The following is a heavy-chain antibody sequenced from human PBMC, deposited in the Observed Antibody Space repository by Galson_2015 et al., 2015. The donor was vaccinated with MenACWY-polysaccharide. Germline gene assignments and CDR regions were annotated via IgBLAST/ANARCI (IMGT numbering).Heavy chain of an antibody. V-gene: IGHV3-74*03. CDR2: INSGETSI. Sequence: SLRLSCAASGFTFSNYWMHWVRQTPGKGLVWVSRINSGETSIAYADSVKGRFTISRDNAKNTLYLQMDSLRAEDTAVYYCARPASPGGSAYAMDVWGQGTMVTVS. D-gene: IGHD2-8*02. J-gene: IGHJ6*02. CDR1: GFTFSNYW. CDR3: ARPASPGGSAYAMDV.